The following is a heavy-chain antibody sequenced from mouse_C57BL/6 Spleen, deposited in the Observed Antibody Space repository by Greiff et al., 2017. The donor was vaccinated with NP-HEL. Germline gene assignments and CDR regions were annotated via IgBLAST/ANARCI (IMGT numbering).Heavy chain of an antibody. CDR3: ARSGVTDAMDY. CDR1: GYTFTSYW. D-gene: IGHD2-2*01. Sequence: QVQLQQPGAELVKPGASVKMSCKASGYTFTSYWITWVKPRPGQGLEWIGDIYPGSGSTNYNEKFKSKATLTVDTSSSTAYMQLSSLTSEDSAVYYCARSGVTDAMDYWGQGTSVTVSS. V-gene: IGHV1-55*01. CDR2: IYPGSGST. J-gene: IGHJ4*01.